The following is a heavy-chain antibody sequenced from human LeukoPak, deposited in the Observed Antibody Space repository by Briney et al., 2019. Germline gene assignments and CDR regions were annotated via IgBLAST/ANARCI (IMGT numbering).Heavy chain of an antibody. Sequence: SVTVSCKASGGTFSSYAISWVRQAPGQGLEWMGGIIPTFGTANYAQKFQGRVTITADKSTSTAYMELSSLRSEDTAVYYCARGPTDAYGDFRFDYWGQGTLVTVSS. CDR2: IIPTFGTA. CDR3: ARGPTDAYGDFRFDY. V-gene: IGHV1-69*06. CDR1: GGTFSSYA. D-gene: IGHD4-17*01. J-gene: IGHJ4*02.